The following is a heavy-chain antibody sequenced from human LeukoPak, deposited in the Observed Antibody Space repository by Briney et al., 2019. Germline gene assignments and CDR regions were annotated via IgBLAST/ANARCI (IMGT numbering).Heavy chain of an antibody. CDR1: GFTFSSYS. D-gene: IGHD2-15*01. CDR3: ARVRDIVVVVAASLGY. CDR2: ISSSSSYI. J-gene: IGHJ4*02. Sequence: GGSLRLSCAASGFTFSSYSMNWVREAPGKGREWGSSISSSSSYIYYADSVKGRFTISRDNAKNSLYLQMNSLRAEDTAVYYCARVRDIVVVVAASLGYWGQGTLVTVSS. V-gene: IGHV3-21*01.